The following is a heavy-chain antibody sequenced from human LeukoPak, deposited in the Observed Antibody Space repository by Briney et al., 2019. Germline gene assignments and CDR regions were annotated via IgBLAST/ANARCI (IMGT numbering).Heavy chain of an antibody. Sequence: GGSLRLSCAASGFTFSSYEMNWVRQAPGKGLEWVSYISSSGSTIYYADSVKGRFTISRDNARNSLYLQMNSLRAEDTAVYYCARGQAASFDYWGQGTLVTVSS. CDR2: ISSSGSTI. CDR1: GFTFSSYE. J-gene: IGHJ4*02. V-gene: IGHV3-48*03. D-gene: IGHD2-15*01. CDR3: ARGQAASFDY.